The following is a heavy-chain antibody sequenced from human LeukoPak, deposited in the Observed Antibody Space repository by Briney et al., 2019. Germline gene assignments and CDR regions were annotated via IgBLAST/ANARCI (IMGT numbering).Heavy chain of an antibody. CDR3: AKTHCGGGSCDKFDS. D-gene: IGHD2-21*01. CDR1: GASVSTYF. CDR2: VYASGTT. J-gene: IGHJ5*01. Sequence: PSETLSLTCTVSGASVSTYFWSWIRQPAGKTLEWIGRVYASGTTYYNPPLRSRVTLSIDTSKNQFSLSLNSVTAADTAVYYCAKTHCGGGSCDKFDSWGQGILVTVSS. V-gene: IGHV4-4*07.